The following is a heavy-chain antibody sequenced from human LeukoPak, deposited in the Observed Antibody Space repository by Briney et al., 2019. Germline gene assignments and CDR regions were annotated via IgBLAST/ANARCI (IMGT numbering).Heavy chain of an antibody. D-gene: IGHD3-10*01. CDR1: GGTFISYA. CDR2: IIPIFGTA. CDR3: VRDGEGVAISVNYWFDP. Sequence: SVKVSCKASGGTFISYAISWVRQAPGQGLEWMGGIIPIFGTANYAQKFQGRVTMTRDTSISTAYMELRSLRSDDTAVYYCVRDGEGVAISVNYWFDPWGQGTLVTVSS. V-gene: IGHV1-69*05. J-gene: IGHJ5*02.